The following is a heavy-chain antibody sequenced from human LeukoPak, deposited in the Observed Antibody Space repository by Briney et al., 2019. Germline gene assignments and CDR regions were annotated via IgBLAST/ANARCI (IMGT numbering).Heavy chain of an antibody. Sequence: GGSLRLSCAASGFTFSSYEMNWVRQAPGKGLEGVSYISSSSSTIYYADSVKGRFTISRDNAKNSLYLQINSLRAEDTAVYYCARAPGGYWGQGTLVTVSS. J-gene: IGHJ4*02. CDR2: ISSSSSTI. CDR3: ARAPGGY. CDR1: GFTFSSYE. V-gene: IGHV3-48*03.